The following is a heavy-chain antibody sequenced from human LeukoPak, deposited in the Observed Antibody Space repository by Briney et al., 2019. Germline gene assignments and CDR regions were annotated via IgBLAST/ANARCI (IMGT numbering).Heavy chain of an antibody. CDR3: ARVLLPTPPQYFDY. CDR1: GYTFTSYY. CDR2: INPSGGST. J-gene: IGHJ4*02. Sequence: ASVKVSCKASGYTFTSYYMHWVRKAPGQGLELIGIINPSGGSTSYAQKFQGRVTMTRDTSTSTVYMELSSLRSEDTAVYYCARVLLPTPPQYFDYWGQGTLVTVSS. V-gene: IGHV1-46*01.